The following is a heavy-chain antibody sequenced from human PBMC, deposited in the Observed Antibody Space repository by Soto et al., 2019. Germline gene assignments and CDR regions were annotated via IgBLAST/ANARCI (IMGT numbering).Heavy chain of an antibody. D-gene: IGHD1-7*01. J-gene: IGHJ4*02. CDR2: IYWDDDK. CDR1: GFSLGARGVG. V-gene: IGHV2-5*02. Sequence: SGPTLVNPTETLTLTCTFSGFSLGARGVGVGWIRQPPGKALEWLAIIYWDDDKRYSPSLRTTFTITKDTSKNQVVLTMTNMDPVDTATYFCAHRLTLNSDWNYGRFDYWGQGTLVTVSS. CDR3: AHRLTLNSDWNYGRFDY.